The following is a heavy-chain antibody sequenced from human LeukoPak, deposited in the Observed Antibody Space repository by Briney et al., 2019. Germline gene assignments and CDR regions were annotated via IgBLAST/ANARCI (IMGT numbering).Heavy chain of an antibody. CDR1: GLNFSSFS. CDR2: ISSTSSYT. J-gene: IGHJ4*02. V-gene: IGHV3-21*01. D-gene: IGHD4-17*01. Sequence: PGGSLRLSCAASGLNFSSFSMSWVRQAPGKGLEWVSSISSTSSYTYSADSVKGRFTISRDNAKDSLYLQMNSLRAEDTALYYCTTRTVTLDYWGQGTLVTVSS. CDR3: TTRTVTLDY.